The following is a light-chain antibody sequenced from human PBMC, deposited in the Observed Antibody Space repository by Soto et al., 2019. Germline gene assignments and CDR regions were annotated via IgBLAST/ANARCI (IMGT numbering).Light chain of an antibody. V-gene: IGLV2-23*01. CDR1: SSDVGFFNY. CDR2: EAT. J-gene: IGLJ3*02. Sequence: QSALTQPASVSGSPGQSITISCTGTSSDVGFFNYVSWYQQHPGKAPKLMIFEATKRPSGVPPRFSGSKSGNTASLTISGLQAEDEADYYCCSYAGTSSWVFGGGTKLTVL. CDR3: CSYAGTSSWV.